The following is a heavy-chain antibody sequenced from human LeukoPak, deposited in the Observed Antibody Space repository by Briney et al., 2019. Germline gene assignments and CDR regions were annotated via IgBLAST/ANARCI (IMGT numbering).Heavy chain of an antibody. V-gene: IGHV1-2*02. CDR1: GYTFTGYY. D-gene: IGHD3-3*01. CDR3: AGEGRDDFWSGPRSFYY. J-gene: IGHJ4*02. Sequence: ASVKVSCKASGYTFTGYYMHWVRQAPGQGLEWMGRINPNSGGRNYAQKFQGRVTMTRDTSISTAYMELSRLRSDDTAVYYCAGEGRDDFWSGPRSFYYWGQRTLVTVSS. CDR2: INPNSGGR.